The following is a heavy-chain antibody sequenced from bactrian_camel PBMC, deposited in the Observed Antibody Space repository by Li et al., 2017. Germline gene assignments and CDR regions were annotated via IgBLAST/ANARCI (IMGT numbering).Heavy chain of an antibody. Sequence: QLVESGGGLVQPGGSLRLSCAASGFTLSSYRTYWVRQAPGKGLEWVSTIFSDGGLTYYAGSVKDRFTISRDNAKNTVFLQMNTLEPEDTAMYYCAADFAPIACRVGRTPEVNDYNIWGQGTQVTVS. CDR2: IFSDGGLT. J-gene: IGHJ4*01. D-gene: IGHD2*01. CDR1: GFTLSSYR. V-gene: IGHV3S25*01. CDR3: AADFAPIACRVGRTPEVNDYNI.